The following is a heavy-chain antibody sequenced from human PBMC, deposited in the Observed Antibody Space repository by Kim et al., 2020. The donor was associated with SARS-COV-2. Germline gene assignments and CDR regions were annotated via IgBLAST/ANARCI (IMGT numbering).Heavy chain of an antibody. Sequence: SVKVSCKASGGTFSSYAISWVRQAPGQGLEWMGGIIPIFGTANYAQKFQGRVTITADESTSTAYMELSSLRSEDTAVYYCASASWSYYWGVRWWNWFDPWGQGTLVTVSS. CDR2: IIPIFGTA. D-gene: IGHD3-10*01. V-gene: IGHV1-69*13. CDR1: GGTFSSYA. CDR3: ASASWSYYWGVRWWNWFDP. J-gene: IGHJ5*02.